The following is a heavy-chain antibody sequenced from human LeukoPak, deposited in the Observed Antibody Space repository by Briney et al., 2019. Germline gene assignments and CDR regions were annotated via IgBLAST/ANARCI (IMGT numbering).Heavy chain of an antibody. D-gene: IGHD2/OR15-2a*01. V-gene: IGHV3-7*01. CDR2: IKQDGSEK. J-gene: IGHJ4*02. CDR3: ARERVTTTSFDY. CDR1: GFSFTYYW. Sequence: GGSLRLSCAASGFSFTYYWMNWLRQAPGKGLEWVANIKQDGSEKHYVDSVKGRFTISRDNAKNSLYLQMNSLIVEDSAVYYCARERVTTTSFDYWGQGVLVTVSS.